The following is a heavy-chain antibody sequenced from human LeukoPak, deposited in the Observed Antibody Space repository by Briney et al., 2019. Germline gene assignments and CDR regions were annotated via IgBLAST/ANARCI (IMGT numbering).Heavy chain of an antibody. J-gene: IGHJ4*02. CDR1: GFTFSSYW. V-gene: IGHV3-7*01. Sequence: GGSLRLSCAASGFTFSSYWMSWVRQAPGKGLEWVANIKQDGSEKYYVDSVKGRFTTSRDNAKNSLYLQMNSLRAEDTAVYYCARVAHTPMIVVAQEIDYWGQGTLVTVSS. CDR3: ARVAHTPMIVVAQEIDY. CDR2: IKQDGSEK. D-gene: IGHD3-22*01.